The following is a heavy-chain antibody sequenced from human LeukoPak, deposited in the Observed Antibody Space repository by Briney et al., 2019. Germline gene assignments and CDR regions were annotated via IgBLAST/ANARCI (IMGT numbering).Heavy chain of an antibody. CDR1: GGSSSDHF. Sequence: SETLSLTCAVYGGSSSDHFWTWIRQPPGMGLEWIGEFDHSGRSNYNPSLNSRVTISVDTSKNHFSLKVNSVTAADTAVYYCASRERGTATTRAAYYIDYWGQGTLVTVSS. V-gene: IGHV4-34*01. CDR2: FDHSGRS. D-gene: IGHD5-24*01. J-gene: IGHJ4*02. CDR3: ASRERGTATTRAAYYIDY.